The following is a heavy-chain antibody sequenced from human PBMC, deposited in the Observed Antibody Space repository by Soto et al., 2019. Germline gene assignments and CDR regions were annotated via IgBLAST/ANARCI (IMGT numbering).Heavy chain of an antibody. CDR1: GDSVSSNIYY. CDR3: AKNWNWGSLVH. Sequence: SETLSLTCTVSGDSVSSNIYYWSWIRQSPGKGLEWIGFIYYGGSTNYNPSLKSRVTISVDTPKNQFSLKLSSVTAADTAVYYCAKNWNWGSLVHWGQGTLVTVS. CDR2: IYYGGST. J-gene: IGHJ4*02. D-gene: IGHD7-27*01. V-gene: IGHV4-61*01.